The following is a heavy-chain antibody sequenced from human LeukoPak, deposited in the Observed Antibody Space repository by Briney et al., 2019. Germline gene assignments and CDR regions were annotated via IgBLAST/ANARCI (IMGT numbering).Heavy chain of an antibody. J-gene: IGHJ5*02. CDR2: IYYGGST. D-gene: IGHD1-7*01. CDR3: ARHSGVGTVYNP. Sequence: SETLSLTCTVSGDSISGSSYYWGWIRQPPGKGLEWIGNIYYGGSTYYNPSLKSRVSISVDTSNNQFSLKVSSVTAEDTAVYYCARHSGVGTVYNPWGQGTLVTVSS. V-gene: IGHV4-39*01. CDR1: GDSISGSSYY.